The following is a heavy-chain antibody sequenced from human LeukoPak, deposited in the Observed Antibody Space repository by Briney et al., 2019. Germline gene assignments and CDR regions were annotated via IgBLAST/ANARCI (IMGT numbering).Heavy chain of an antibody. J-gene: IGHJ4*02. CDR2: ISGSGGST. CDR1: GFTFSSYA. D-gene: IGHD3-22*01. CDR3: EKGDSSGYYSYFDY. Sequence: GGSLRLSCAASGFTFSSYAMSWVRQAPGKGLEWVSAISGSGGSTYYADSVKGRFTISRDNSKNTLYLQMNSLRAEDTAVYYWEKGDSSGYYSYFDYWGQGTLVTVSS. V-gene: IGHV3-23*01.